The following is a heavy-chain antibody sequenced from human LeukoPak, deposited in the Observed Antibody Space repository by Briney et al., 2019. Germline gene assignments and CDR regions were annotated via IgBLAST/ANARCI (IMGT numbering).Heavy chain of an antibody. V-gene: IGHV3-21*01. CDR2: ISSSSSYI. D-gene: IGHD1-1*01. Sequence: TGGSLRLSCAASGFTFSSYSMNWVRQAPGKGLEWVSSISSSSSYIYYADSVKGRFTISRDNAKNSLYLQMNSLRADDTAVYYCAKERQLEPFDCWGQGTLVTVSS. CDR3: AKERQLEPFDC. J-gene: IGHJ4*02. CDR1: GFTFSSYS.